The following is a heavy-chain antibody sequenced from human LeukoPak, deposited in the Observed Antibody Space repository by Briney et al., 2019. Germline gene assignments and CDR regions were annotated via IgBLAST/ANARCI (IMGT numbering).Heavy chain of an antibody. CDR2: ISGSATSI. D-gene: IGHD2-15*01. CDR3: ASRYCTDSNCYSFDY. V-gene: IGHV3-21*01. J-gene: IGHJ4*02. CDR1: GFTFSTYA. Sequence: GGALRLSCAASGFTFSTYAMNWVRQAPGKGREGVSSISGSATSIFYADSVKGGFTVSRDNAKNSLYLQMNSLRAEDTAVYYCASRYCTDSNCYSFDYWGQGTLVTVSS.